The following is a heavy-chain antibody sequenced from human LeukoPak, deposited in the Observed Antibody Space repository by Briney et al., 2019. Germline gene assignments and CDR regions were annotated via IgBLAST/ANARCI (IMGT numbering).Heavy chain of an antibody. J-gene: IGHJ6*02. CDR2: IYYSGST. CDR3: ARVLGGLLDYYYYGMDV. D-gene: IGHD3-16*01. V-gene: IGHV4-31*03. CDR1: GGSISSGGYY. Sequence: PSETLSLTCTVSGGSISSGGYYWSWIRQHPGKGLEWIGYIYYSGSTYYNPSLKSRVTISVDTSKNQFSLKLSSVTAADTAVYYRARVLGGLLDYYYYGMDVWGQGTTVTVSS.